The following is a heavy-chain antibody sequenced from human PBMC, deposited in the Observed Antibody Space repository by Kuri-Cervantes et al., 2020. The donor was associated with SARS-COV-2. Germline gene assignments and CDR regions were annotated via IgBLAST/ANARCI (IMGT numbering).Heavy chain of an antibody. CDR1: GGSISSRY. CDR3: ARVTNWGYYFDY. CDR2: IYYSGST. J-gene: IGHJ4*02. V-gene: IGHV4-59*11. D-gene: IGHD7-27*01. Sequence: SETLSLTCTVSGGSISSRYWSWIRQPPGKGLEWIGYIYYSGSTNYNPSLKSRVTISVDTSKNQFSLKLSSVTAADTAVYYCARVTNWGYYFDYWGQGTLVTVSS.